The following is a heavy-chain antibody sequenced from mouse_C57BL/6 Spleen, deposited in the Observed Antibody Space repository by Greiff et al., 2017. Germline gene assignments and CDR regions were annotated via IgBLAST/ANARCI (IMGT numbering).Heavy chain of an antibody. D-gene: IGHD4-1*01. Sequence: EVQGVESGEGLVKPGGSLKLSCAASGFTFSSYAMSWVRQTPEKRLEWVAYISSGGDYIYYADTVKGRFTISRDNARNTLYLQMSSLKSEDTAMYYCTREGWDDYFDYWGQGTTLTVSS. CDR3: TREGWDDYFDY. CDR1: GFTFSSYA. J-gene: IGHJ2*01. CDR2: ISSGGDYI. V-gene: IGHV5-9-1*02.